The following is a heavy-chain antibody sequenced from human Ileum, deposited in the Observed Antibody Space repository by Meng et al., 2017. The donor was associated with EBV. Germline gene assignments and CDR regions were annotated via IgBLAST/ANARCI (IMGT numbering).Heavy chain of an antibody. CDR1: GFTFSNYY. V-gene: IGHV3-11*01. J-gene: IGHJ3*02. CDR3: VRSALGIGDAFDI. Sequence: QVQLVDSGGGLVKPGGSLRLSCAASGFTFSNYYMSWIRQAPGKGLEWISYISNTGGIMYYADSVKGRFTISRDNAKNSLYLQMNSLSAEDTAVYYCVRSALGIGDAFDIWGQGAMVTVSS. D-gene: IGHD3-10*01. CDR2: ISNTGGIM.